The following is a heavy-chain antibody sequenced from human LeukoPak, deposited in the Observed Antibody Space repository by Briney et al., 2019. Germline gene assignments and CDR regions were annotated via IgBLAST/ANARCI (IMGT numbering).Heavy chain of an antibody. CDR3: AREIVATIGFDY. Sequence: GKSLRLSCAASGFTFSRSAMHWVRQAPGKGPEWVAVISYDARNNYYADSVKGRFTISRDNSKSTLYLQMNSLRPEDTAVYYCAREIVATIGFDYWGQGTLVTVSS. CDR1: GFTFSRSA. V-gene: IGHV3-30*04. D-gene: IGHD5-12*01. CDR2: ISYDARNN. J-gene: IGHJ4*02.